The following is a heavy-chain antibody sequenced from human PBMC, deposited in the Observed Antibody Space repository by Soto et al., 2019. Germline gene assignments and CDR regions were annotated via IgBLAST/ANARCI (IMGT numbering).Heavy chain of an antibody. CDR1: GGSISSYY. Sequence: SETLSLTCTFSGGSISSYYWSLIRQPPGKGLEWIGYIYYSGSTNYNPSLKSRVTISVDTSKNQFSLKLSSVTAADTAVYYCARLTELQDNWFDPWGQGTLVTVSS. J-gene: IGHJ5*02. D-gene: IGHD1-7*01. V-gene: IGHV4-59*08. CDR3: ARLTELQDNWFDP. CDR2: IYYSGST.